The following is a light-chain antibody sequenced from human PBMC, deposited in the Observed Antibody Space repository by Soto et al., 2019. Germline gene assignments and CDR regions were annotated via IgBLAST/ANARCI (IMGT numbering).Light chain of an antibody. J-gene: IGKJ4*01. Sequence: EIVLTQSPATLSLSPGERATLSCRASQSGSNYLAWYQHKPGQAPRLLISDASNRATGIPARFSGSGSGTDFTLTISSLEPEDFAVYYCQKRSNWPQLTFGGGTKVEV. CDR3: QKRSNWPQLT. V-gene: IGKV3-11*01. CDR1: QSGSNY. CDR2: DAS.